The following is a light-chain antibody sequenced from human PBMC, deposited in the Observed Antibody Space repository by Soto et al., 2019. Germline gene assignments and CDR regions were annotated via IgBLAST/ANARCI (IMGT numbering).Light chain of an antibody. J-gene: IGKJ5*01. CDR3: QQLNSSTIT. CDR2: AAS. V-gene: IGKV1-9*01. Sequence: IQLTESPSSVSASVGDSFTIICRASQGISSFLAWYQQKPGKAPKLLIYAASTLQSGVPSRLRGSGSGTDLTITISSLQNEDFDTYLCQQLNSSTITFGHGTRLEIK. CDR1: QGISSF.